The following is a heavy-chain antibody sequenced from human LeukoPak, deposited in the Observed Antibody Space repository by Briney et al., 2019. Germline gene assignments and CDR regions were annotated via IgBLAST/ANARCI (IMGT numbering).Heavy chain of an antibody. CDR2: ISAYNGNT. Sequence: ASVKVSCKASGYTLTSYGISWVRQAPGQGLEWMGWISAYNGNTNYAQKLQGRVTMTTDTSTSTAYMELRSLRSDDTAVYYCARVSFGTGTTDYWGQGTLVTVSS. V-gene: IGHV1-18*01. CDR3: ARVSFGTGTTDY. CDR1: GYTLTSYG. J-gene: IGHJ4*02. D-gene: IGHD1-1*01.